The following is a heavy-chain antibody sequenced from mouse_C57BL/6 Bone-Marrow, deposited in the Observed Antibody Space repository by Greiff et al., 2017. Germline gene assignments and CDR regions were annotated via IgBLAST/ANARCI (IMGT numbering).Heavy chain of an antibody. V-gene: IGHV1-52*01. CDR2: IDPSDSDT. J-gene: IGHJ1*03. Sequence: QVQLKQPGAELVRPGSSVKLSCKASGYTFTSYWMHWVKQRPIQGLEWIGNIDPSDSDTHYNQKFKDKATLTVDKSSSTAYMQLSSLTSEDSAVYYCARTPLYYYGSSYPYWYFDGWGTGTTVTVSS. CDR3: ARTPLYYYGSSYPYWYFDG. CDR1: GYTFTSYW. D-gene: IGHD1-1*01.